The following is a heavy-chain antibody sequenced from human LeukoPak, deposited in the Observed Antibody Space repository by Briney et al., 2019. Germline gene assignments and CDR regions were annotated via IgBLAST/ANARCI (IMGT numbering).Heavy chain of an antibody. CDR1: GYSISSGYY. D-gene: IGHD6-19*01. Sequence: SETLSLTCTVSGYSISSGYYWGWIRQPPGKGLEWIGSIYHSGSTYYNPSLKSRVTISVDTSKNQFSLKLSSVTAADTAVYYCARLSPGTKRYSSGWYRAFDIWGQGTMVTVSS. V-gene: IGHV4-38-2*02. CDR2: IYHSGST. J-gene: IGHJ3*02. CDR3: ARLSPGTKRYSSGWYRAFDI.